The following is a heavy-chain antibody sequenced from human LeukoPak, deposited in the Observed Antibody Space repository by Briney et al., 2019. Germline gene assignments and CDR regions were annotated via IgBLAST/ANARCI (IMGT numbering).Heavy chain of an antibody. CDR1: GFTFSSYG. CDR3: ARDSSGDV. Sequence: PGRSLRLSCAASGFTFSSYGMHWVRQAPGKGLEWVAVISYDGSNKYYADSVKGRFTISRDNSKNTLYLQMNSLRAEDTAVYYCARDSSGDVWGQGTTVTVSS. D-gene: IGHD6-19*01. J-gene: IGHJ6*02. CDR2: ISYDGSNK. V-gene: IGHV3-30*03.